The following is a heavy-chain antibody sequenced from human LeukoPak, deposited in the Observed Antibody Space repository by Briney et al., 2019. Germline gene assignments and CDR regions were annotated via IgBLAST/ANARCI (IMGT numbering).Heavy chain of an antibody. V-gene: IGHV4-39*01. CDR2: IYYSGTT. CDR1: GGSIISSTYY. D-gene: IGHD3-22*01. CDR3: ARHSRGYYDSTGYHYGSHAFDI. J-gene: IGHJ3*02. Sequence: PSETLSLTCTVSGGSIISSTYYWGWIRQPPGKGLEWIGSIYYSGTTYYNPSLKSRVTISVDTSRNQFSLKLSSVTAADTAVFHCARHSRGYYDSTGYHYGSHAFDIWGQGTMVTVSS.